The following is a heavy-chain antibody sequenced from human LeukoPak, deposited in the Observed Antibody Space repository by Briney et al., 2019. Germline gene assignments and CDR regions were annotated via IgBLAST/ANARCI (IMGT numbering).Heavy chain of an antibody. D-gene: IGHD1-26*01. V-gene: IGHV3-48*03. CDR3: ARQRELLFSVCYFDY. CDR2: ISSSGSTI. CDR1: GFTFSSYE. J-gene: IGHJ4*02. Sequence: PGGSLRLSCAASGFTFSSYEMNWVRQAPGKGLEWVSYISSSGSTIYYADSVKGRFTISRDNAKNSLYLQMNSLRAEDTAVYYCARQRELLFSVCYFDYWGQGTLVTVSS.